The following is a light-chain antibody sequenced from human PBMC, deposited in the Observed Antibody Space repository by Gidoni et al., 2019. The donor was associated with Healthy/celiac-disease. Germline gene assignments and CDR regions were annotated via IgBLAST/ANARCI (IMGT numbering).Light chain of an antibody. Sequence: DIQMTQSPSSLSASVGDRVTITCRASQGISNSLAWYQQKPGKAPKLLLYAASRLESGVPSRFSGSGSGTDYTLTISSLQPEDFATYYCQHSWTFXQXTKVEIK. V-gene: IGKV1-NL1*01. J-gene: IGKJ1*01. CDR2: AAS. CDR1: QGISNS. CDR3: QHSWT.